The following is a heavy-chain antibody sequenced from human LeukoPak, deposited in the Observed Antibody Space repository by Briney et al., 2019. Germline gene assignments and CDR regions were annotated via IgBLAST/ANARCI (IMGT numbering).Heavy chain of an antibody. CDR1: GGSISSSSYY. V-gene: IGHV4-39*07. J-gene: IGHJ4*02. Sequence: SETLSLTCTVSGGSISSSSYYWGWIRQPPGKGLEWIGSIYYSGSTYYNPSLKSRVTISVDTSKNQFSLKLSSVTAADTAVYYCASPGVGAAAYGYWGQGTLVTVSS. CDR2: IYYSGST. D-gene: IGHD6-13*01. CDR3: ASPGVGAAAYGY.